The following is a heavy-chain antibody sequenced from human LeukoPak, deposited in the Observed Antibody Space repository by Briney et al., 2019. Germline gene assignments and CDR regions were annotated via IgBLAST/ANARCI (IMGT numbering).Heavy chain of an antibody. CDR3: ARDRGIVGATGYFDY. V-gene: IGHV4-30-2*01. Sequence: SETLSLTCTVSGGSISSGGYYWSWIRQPPGKGLEWIGYIYHSGSTYYNPSLKSRVTISVDRSKNQFSLKLSPVTAADTAVYYCARDRGIVGATGYFDYWGQGTLVTVSS. J-gene: IGHJ4*02. D-gene: IGHD1-26*01. CDR1: GGSISSGGYY. CDR2: IYHSGST.